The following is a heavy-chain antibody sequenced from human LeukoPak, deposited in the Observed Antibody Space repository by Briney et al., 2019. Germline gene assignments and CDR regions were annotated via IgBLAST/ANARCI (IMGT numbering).Heavy chain of an antibody. CDR2: IIPIFGTA. Sequence: GASVKVSCKASGYTFTSYGISWVRQAPGQGLEWMGGIIPIFGTANYAQKFQGRVTITADESTSTAYMELSSLRSEDTAVYYCARDAKDIVVVPAAKTNYYYYGMDVWGQGTTVTVSS. J-gene: IGHJ6*02. V-gene: IGHV1-69*13. CDR1: GYTFTSYG. CDR3: ARDAKDIVVVPAAKTNYYYYGMDV. D-gene: IGHD2-2*01.